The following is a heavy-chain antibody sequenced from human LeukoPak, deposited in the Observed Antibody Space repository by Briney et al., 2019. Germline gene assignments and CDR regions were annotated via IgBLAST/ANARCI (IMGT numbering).Heavy chain of an antibody. Sequence: SETLSLTCTVSGGSISSHYWSWIRQPPGKGLEWIGYIYYSGSTNYNPSLKSRVTISVDTSKNQFSLKLSSVTAADTAVYYCARDRRVGATPYYFDYWGQGTLVTVSS. J-gene: IGHJ4*02. D-gene: IGHD1-26*01. V-gene: IGHV4-59*11. CDR3: ARDRRVGATPYYFDY. CDR1: GGSISSHY. CDR2: IYYSGST.